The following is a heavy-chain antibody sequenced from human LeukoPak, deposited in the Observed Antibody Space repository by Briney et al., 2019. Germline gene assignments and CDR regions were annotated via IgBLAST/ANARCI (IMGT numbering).Heavy chain of an antibody. Sequence: PGGSLRLSCAASGFTFSSYAMSWVRQAPGKGLEWVSTVTGSGGTTYYADSVKGRFTISRDNSKNTLYLQMNSLRAEDTAVYYCAKSGDCSSTSCYPHNWFDLWGQGTLVTVSS. CDR3: AKSGDCSSTSCYPHNWFDL. CDR2: VTGSGGTT. CDR1: GFTFSSYA. D-gene: IGHD2-2*01. J-gene: IGHJ5*02. V-gene: IGHV3-23*01.